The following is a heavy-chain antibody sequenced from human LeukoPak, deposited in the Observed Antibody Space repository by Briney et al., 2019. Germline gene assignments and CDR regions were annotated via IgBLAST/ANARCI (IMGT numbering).Heavy chain of an antibody. D-gene: IGHD6-19*01. CDR1: GFTFSTCW. V-gene: IGHV3-21*01. CDR3: ARGAVAGPYYYYYMDV. J-gene: IGHJ6*03. CDR2: ISSSSSYI. Sequence: GGSLRLSCAASGFTFSTCWMNWVRQAPGKGLEWVSSISSSSSYIYYADSVKGRFTISRDNAKNSLYLQMNSLRAEDTAVYYCARGAVAGPYYYYYMDVWGKGTTVTVSS.